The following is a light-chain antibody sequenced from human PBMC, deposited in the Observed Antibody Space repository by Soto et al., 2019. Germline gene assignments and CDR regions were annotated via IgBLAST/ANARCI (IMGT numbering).Light chain of an antibody. CDR1: SSDVGAYTP. CDR2: EVS. Sequence: QSVLTQPASVSGSPGQSITISCTGSSSDVGAYTPVSWYQQHPGKAPKLMIYEVSNRPSGVSRRFSGSKSGNTASLTISGLQAEDEAHYYCSSYTSDNRDYVFGTGTKVT. J-gene: IGLJ1*01. V-gene: IGLV2-14*01. CDR3: SSYTSDNRDYV.